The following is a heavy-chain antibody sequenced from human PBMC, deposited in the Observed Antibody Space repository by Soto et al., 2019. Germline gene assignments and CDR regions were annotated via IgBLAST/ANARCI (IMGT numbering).Heavy chain of an antibody. V-gene: IGHV3-23*01. J-gene: IGHJ4*02. CDR1: GFIFSSYA. CDR3: AKGGYNWNYVTPLRFDY. Sequence: PGGSLRLSCAASGFIFSSYAMSWVRQAPGKGLEWVSVISGSGGSTYYADSVKGRFTISRDNSKNTVYLQINSLRAEDTAVYYCAKGGYNWNYVTPLRFDYWGQGTVDTVSS. CDR2: ISGSGGST. D-gene: IGHD1-7*01.